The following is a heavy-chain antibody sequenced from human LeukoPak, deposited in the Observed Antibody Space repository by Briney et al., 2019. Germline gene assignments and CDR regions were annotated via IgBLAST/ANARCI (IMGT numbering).Heavy chain of an antibody. J-gene: IGHJ6*03. CDR2: INPNSGGT. CDR1: GYTFTGYY. D-gene: IGHD6-6*01. V-gene: IGHV1-2*02. Sequence: GASVKVSCKASGYTFTGYYMHWVRQAPGQGLEWMGWINPNSGGTNYAQKFQGRVTMTRDTSISTAYMELSRLRSDDTAVYYCARVRSSSSRLFYYYYYMDVWGKGTTVTVSS. CDR3: ARVRSSSSRLFYYYYYMDV.